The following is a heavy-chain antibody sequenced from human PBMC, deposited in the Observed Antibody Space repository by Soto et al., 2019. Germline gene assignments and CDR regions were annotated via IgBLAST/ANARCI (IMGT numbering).Heavy chain of an antibody. CDR2: INPNSGGT. Sequence: ASVKVSCKASGYTFTGYYMHWVRQAPGQGLEWMGWINPNSGGTNYAQKFQGRVTMTRDTYISTAYMELSKLISDDTAVYYCATQFHHCGGDCYRGPYFGMDVWGQGTTVTVSS. CDR3: ATQFHHCGGDCYRGPYFGMDV. J-gene: IGHJ6*02. V-gene: IGHV1-2*02. CDR1: GYTFTGYY. D-gene: IGHD2-21*02.